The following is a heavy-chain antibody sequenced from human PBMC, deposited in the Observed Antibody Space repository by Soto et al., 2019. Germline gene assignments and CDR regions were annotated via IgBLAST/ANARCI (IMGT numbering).Heavy chain of an antibody. CDR1: GGSISSYY. J-gene: IGHJ4*02. Sequence: QVQLQESGPGLVKPSETLSLTCTVSGGSISSYYWSWIRQPPGKGLEWIGYIYYSGSTNYNPSLKSRVTISVDTSKNQFSLKLSSVTAADTAVYYCARGRGDTAMAWYYWGQGTLVTVSS. D-gene: IGHD5-18*01. V-gene: IGHV4-59*01. CDR3: ARGRGDTAMAWYY. CDR2: IYYSGST.